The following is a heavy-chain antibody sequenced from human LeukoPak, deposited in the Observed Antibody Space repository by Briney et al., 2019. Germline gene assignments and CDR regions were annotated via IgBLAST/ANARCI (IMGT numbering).Heavy chain of an antibody. V-gene: IGHV3-7*01. Sequence: GGSLRLSCAASGFTFSSYWMNWVRQPPGKGLEWVATIKDDGSEKYYVDSVKGRFTISRDNAKNSLNLQMNSLRVEDTAVYSCARGSSSYDVLSGYYDGYLDYWGQGTLVTASS. D-gene: IGHD3-3*01. J-gene: IGHJ4*02. CDR1: GFTFSSYW. CDR2: IKDDGSEK. CDR3: ARGSSSYDVLSGYYDGYLDY.